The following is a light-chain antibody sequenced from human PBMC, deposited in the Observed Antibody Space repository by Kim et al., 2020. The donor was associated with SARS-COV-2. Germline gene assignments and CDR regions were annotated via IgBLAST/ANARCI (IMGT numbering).Light chain of an antibody. Sequence: QSALTQPRSVSGSPGQSVTISCTGSSSDVGNYTRVSWYQQPPGTAPKLMIYEVSKRPSGVPDRSSGSKSGNTASLTISGLQAGEEADYYCCSYAGTFTWVFGGGTKLAVL. CDR1: SSDVGNYTR. J-gene: IGLJ3*02. CDR2: EVS. V-gene: IGLV2-18*02. CDR3: CSYAGTFTWV.